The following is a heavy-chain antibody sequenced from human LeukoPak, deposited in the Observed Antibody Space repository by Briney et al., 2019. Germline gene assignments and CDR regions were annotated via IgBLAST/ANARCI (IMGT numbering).Heavy chain of an antibody. V-gene: IGHV7-4-1*02. J-gene: IGHJ4*02. D-gene: IGHD6-19*01. CDR3: ARGAVANGRYYFDY. CDR1: GYTFTTYA. Sequence: ASVKVSCKASGYTFTTYAMNWVRQAPGQGLEWMGWINTNTGNPTYAQGFTGRFVLSLDTSVSTAYLQISSLKAEDSAVYYCARGAVANGRYYFDYWGQGTLVTVSS. CDR2: INTNTGNP.